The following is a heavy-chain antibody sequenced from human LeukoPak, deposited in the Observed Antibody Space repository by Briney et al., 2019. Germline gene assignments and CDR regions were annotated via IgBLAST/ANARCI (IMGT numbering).Heavy chain of an antibody. Sequence: ASVKVSCKASGYTFTSYYMHWVRQAPGQGLEWMGIINPSGGSTSYAQKFQRRVTMTRDTSTSTVYMELSSLRSEDTAVYYCAKGQTDCSSTSCYNFHYGMDVWGQGTTVTVSS. D-gene: IGHD2-2*02. V-gene: IGHV1-46*01. CDR1: GYTFTSYY. CDR3: AKGQTDCSSTSCYNFHYGMDV. J-gene: IGHJ6*02. CDR2: INPSGGST.